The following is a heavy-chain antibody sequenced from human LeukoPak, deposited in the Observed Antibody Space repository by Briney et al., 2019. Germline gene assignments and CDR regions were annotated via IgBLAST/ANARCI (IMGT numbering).Heavy chain of an antibody. J-gene: IGHJ4*02. CDR1: GFTFSTHV. D-gene: IGHD1-26*01. Sequence: GGPLRLSCAVSGFTFSTHVMHWVRQAPGKGLEWVAGISLDGRIQYYADGRFTISRDNSRNTLFLQMSSLRSEDTAVYYCARAADSGSWFHFDFWGQGTLVTVSS. CDR2: ISLDGRIQ. V-gene: IGHV3-30*15. CDR3: ARAADSGSWFHFDF.